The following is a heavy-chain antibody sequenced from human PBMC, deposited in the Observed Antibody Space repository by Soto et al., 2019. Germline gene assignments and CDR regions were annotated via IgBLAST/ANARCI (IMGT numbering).Heavy chain of an antibody. CDR1: GFTFSSYA. CDR2: ISHDGSNK. J-gene: IGHJ6*02. V-gene: IGHV3-30-3*01. Sequence: QVQLVESGGGVVQPGRSLRLSCAASGFTFSSYAMHWVRQAPGKGLEWVAVISHDGSNKYYADSVKGRFTISRDNSKNTLYLQMNSLRAEDTAVYYCAREGQWLVRRGEYYYYGMDVWGQGTTVTVSS. CDR3: AREGQWLVRRGEYYYYGMDV. D-gene: IGHD6-19*01.